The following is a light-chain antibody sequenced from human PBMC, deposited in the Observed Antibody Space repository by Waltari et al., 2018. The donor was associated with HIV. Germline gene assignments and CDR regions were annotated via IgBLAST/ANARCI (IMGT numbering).Light chain of an antibody. J-gene: IGKJ3*01. CDR1: PGIDRY. Sequence: DIQLTQSPSFLSAAVGDRVTIPFRASPGIDRYLAWYQQKPGKAPKLLIYAASTLQSGVPSRFSGSGSGTEFTLTISSLQPEDSATYYCQQLNSYPPFFTFGPGTKVDIK. CDR2: AAS. CDR3: QQLNSYPPFFT. V-gene: IGKV1-9*01.